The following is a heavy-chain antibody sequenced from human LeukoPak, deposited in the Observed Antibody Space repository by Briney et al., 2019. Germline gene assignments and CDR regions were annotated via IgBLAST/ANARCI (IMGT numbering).Heavy chain of an antibody. CDR3: ARGLFIAAAGTGFDY. V-gene: IGHV1-8*02. Sequence: ASVKVSCKASGYTFTSYYMHWVRQAPGQGLEWMGWMNPNSGNTGYAQKFQGRVTMTRNTSISTAYMELSSLRSEDTAVYYCARGLFIAAAGTGFDYWGQGTLVTVSS. J-gene: IGHJ4*02. D-gene: IGHD6-13*01. CDR2: MNPNSGNT. CDR1: GYTFTSYY.